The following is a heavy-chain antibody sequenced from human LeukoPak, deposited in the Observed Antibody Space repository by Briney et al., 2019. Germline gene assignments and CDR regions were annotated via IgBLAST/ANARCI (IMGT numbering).Heavy chain of an antibody. CDR1: GGTFSSYA. D-gene: IGHD6-19*01. CDR3: ARGSSGWYFDY. Sequence: GASVKVSCKASGGTFSSYAISWVRQAPGQGLEWMGRIIPIFGTANYAQKFQGRVTITADKSTSTAYMELSSLRSEDTAVYYCARGSSGWYFDYWGQGTLVTVSS. J-gene: IGHJ4*02. CDR2: IIPIFGTA. V-gene: IGHV1-69*06.